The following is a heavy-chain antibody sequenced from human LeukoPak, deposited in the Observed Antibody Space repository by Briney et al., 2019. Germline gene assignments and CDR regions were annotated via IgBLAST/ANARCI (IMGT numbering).Heavy chain of an antibody. CDR1: GGSMNNYY. V-gene: IGHV4-59*01. CDR3: ARDRYMDV. CDR2: IHYSGST. Sequence: PSETLSLTCTVSGGSMNNYYWTWIRQPPGKGLEWVGHIHYSGSTNYNPPLKSRVTISGDTSKNQFSLKLSSVTAADTAVYYCARDRYMDVWGKGTTVTVSS. J-gene: IGHJ6*03.